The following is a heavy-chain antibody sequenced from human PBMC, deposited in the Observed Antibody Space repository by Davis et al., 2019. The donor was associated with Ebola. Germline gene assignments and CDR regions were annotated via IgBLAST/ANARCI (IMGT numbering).Heavy chain of an antibody. J-gene: IGHJ4*02. V-gene: IGHV4-4*02. D-gene: IGHD3-16*01. CDR2: IYLGGST. Sequence: PSETLSLTCDVSGGSISSSNWWSWVRQPPGKGLEWIGDIYLGGSTNYNPSLKSRVTISVDTSKNQFSLKPSSVTAADTAVYYCARSLGGFSFDYWGQGTLVTVSS. CDR3: ARSLGGFSFDY. CDR1: GGSISSSNW.